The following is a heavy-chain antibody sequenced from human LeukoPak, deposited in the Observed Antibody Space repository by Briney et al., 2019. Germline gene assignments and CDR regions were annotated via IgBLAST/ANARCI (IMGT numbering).Heavy chain of an antibody. J-gene: IGHJ3*02. Sequence: GGSLRLSCAASGFTVSSNYMSWVRQAPGKGLEWVSVIYSGGSTYYADSVKGRFTISRDNSKNTLYLQMNSLRAEDTAVYYCARHSPAAGTSAFDIWGQGTVVTVSS. V-gene: IGHV3-53*01. CDR2: IYSGGST. CDR3: ARHSPAAGTSAFDI. D-gene: IGHD6-13*01. CDR1: GFTVSSNY.